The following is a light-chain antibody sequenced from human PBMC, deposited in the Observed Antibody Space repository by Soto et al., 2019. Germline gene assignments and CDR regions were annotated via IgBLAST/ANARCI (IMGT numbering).Light chain of an antibody. J-gene: IGKJ1*01. CDR3: LQYFRWRT. CDR2: DTS. V-gene: IGKV3-15*01. Sequence: EIVMTQSPATLSVSPGERATLSCRASQSLSSSLAWYQQKPGQAPRLLIYDTSTRATDIPARFSGSGSGTEFTLTISSLQSEDFAVYYCLQYFRWRTFGQGTKVEIK. CDR1: QSLSSS.